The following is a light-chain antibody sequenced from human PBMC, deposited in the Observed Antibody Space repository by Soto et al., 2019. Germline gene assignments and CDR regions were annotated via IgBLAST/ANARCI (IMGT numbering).Light chain of an antibody. V-gene: IGKV3-11*01. Sequence: EVVLTQSPGTLSLSPGEGATLSCRASQSVNSNSLAWYQQKPGQAPRVFIYDASNRATGIPARFSGSGSGTDFTLTISSLEPEDFAVYYCQQRSNWPGTFGQGTKVDIK. CDR2: DAS. J-gene: IGKJ1*01. CDR3: QQRSNWPGT. CDR1: QSVNSN.